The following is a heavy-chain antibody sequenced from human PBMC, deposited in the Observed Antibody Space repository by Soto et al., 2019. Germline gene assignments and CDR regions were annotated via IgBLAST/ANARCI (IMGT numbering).Heavy chain of an antibody. CDR2: VSGGSGTT. D-gene: IGHD1-1*01. V-gene: IGHV3-23*01. J-gene: IGHJ4*02. Sequence: EVQLLESGGGWVQPGGSLRLSCTASGFSLSTYGVTWVRQAPGKGLEWVSGVSGGSGTTHYADSVKGRFTITTDNSENTAYLQMNSLRVEDTAVYYCAKWNGYGDHWGQGTLVTVS. CDR1: GFSLSTYG. CDR3: AKWNGYGDH.